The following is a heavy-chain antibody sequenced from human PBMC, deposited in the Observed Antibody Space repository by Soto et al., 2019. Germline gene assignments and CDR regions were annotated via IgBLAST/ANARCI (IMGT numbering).Heavy chain of an antibody. CDR3: ARGVPTYSRDSGSYSRRPPSTKSWIDP. D-gene: IGHD3-10*01. J-gene: IGHJ5*02. CDR2: IDHTGSS. Sequence: QVQLQQWGAGLLKPSETLSLTCAVYGGSFSGNYWSWVRQPPGKGLEWIGEIDHTGSSDYNPSLKSRVTISIDTSKSQFSLNLTSVTAADTAVYYCARGVPTYSRDSGSYSRRPPSTKSWIDPWGQGILVSVSA. CDR1: GGSFSGNY. V-gene: IGHV4-34*01.